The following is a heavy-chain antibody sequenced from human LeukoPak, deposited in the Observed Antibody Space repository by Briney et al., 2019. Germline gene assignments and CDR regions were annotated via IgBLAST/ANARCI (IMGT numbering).Heavy chain of an antibody. J-gene: IGHJ4*02. CDR2: ISWNSGRT. V-gene: IGHV3-9*01. CDR1: GFTFSDYA. D-gene: IGHD6-19*01. CDR3: ASGLGLAVAGDGFHY. Sequence: PGGSLRLSCAASGFTFSDYAMHWVRQVPGKGLEWVSGISWNSGRTGYADSVKGRVTISRDNAENSVSLQMNSLRPEDTALYFCASGLGLAVAGDGFHYWGQGTLVTVSS.